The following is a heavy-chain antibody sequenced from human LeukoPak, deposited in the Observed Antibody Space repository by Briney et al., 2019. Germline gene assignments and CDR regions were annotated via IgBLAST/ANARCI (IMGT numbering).Heavy chain of an antibody. D-gene: IGHD3-10*01. CDR2: INPSGVRT. J-gene: IGHJ6*02. CDR3: ARALGELGYYYGMDV. CDR1: GYTFISYY. V-gene: IGHV1-46*01. Sequence: ASVKVSCKASGYTFISYYIHWVRQAPGQGLEWMGIINPSGVRTTYAQKFQGRVTMTRDTSTSTVYMELSSLRSEDTAVYYCARALGELGYYYGMDVWGQGTTVTVSS.